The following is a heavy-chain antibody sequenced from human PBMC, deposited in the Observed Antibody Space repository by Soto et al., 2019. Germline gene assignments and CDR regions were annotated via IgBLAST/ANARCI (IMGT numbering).Heavy chain of an antibody. CDR1: Y. Sequence: YWIGWIRQPPGKGLEWIGEINHVGTTTYNPSLKSRVTITLDTSKSQISLTLNSLTAADTAVYYCARGGLRFHYAMDVWGLGTTVTVSS. CDR3: ARGGLRFHYAMDV. V-gene: IGHV4-34*01. CDR2: INHVGTT. D-gene: IGHD2-21*02. J-gene: IGHJ6*02.